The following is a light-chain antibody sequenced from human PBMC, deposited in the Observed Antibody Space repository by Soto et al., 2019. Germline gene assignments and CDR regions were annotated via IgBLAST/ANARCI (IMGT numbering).Light chain of an antibody. Sequence: EIVLTQSPGTLSLSPGERATLSCRASQRVSSGYVAWYQQKPGQAPRLLIYGASSRATGIPDRFRASASGTDFTLTISRLEPEDFAVYYCQQYGSSPRTFGQGTKVDIK. V-gene: IGKV3-20*01. CDR3: QQYGSSPRT. CDR2: GAS. CDR1: QRVSSGY. J-gene: IGKJ1*01.